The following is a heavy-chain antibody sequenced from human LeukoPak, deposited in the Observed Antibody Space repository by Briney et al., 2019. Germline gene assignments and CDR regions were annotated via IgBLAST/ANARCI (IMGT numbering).Heavy chain of an antibody. CDR2: IYTSGST. V-gene: IGHV4-61*02. CDR1: GGSISSGGYS. Sequence: SETLSLTCAVSGGSISSGGYSWSWIRQPPGKGLEWIGRIYTSGSTNYNPSLKSRVTMSVDTSKNQFSLKLSSVTAADTAVYYCARDRGSTIFGVVIMYGAFDIWGQGTMVTVSS. D-gene: IGHD3-3*01. CDR3: ARDRGSTIFGVVIMYGAFDI. J-gene: IGHJ3*02.